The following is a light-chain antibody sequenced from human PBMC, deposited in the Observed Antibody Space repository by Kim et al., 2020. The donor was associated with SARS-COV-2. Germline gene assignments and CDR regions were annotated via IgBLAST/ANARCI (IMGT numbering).Light chain of an antibody. CDR3: QQSYSSPQIT. CDR1: QSISSH. Sequence: DIQLTQSPSSLSASLGDRVSITCRADQSISSHLSWYQHKPGRAPKLLIYAASSLQSGVPSRFSGSGSGTDFTLTISSLQPEDFATYYCQQSYSSPQITFGQGTRLEIK. J-gene: IGKJ5*01. V-gene: IGKV1-39*01. CDR2: AAS.